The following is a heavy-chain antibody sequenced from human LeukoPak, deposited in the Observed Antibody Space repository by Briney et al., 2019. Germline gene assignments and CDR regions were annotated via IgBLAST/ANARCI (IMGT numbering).Heavy chain of an antibody. Sequence: RASVKVSCKASGYTFINYAINWGRQAPGQRLEWLGWINAGSGNTKYSQKFQGRVTITRDTSASTAYLELSSLRPEDTAVYYCARGPRAAADDYWGQGTLVTVSS. CDR1: GYTFINYA. V-gene: IGHV1-3*01. D-gene: IGHD6-13*01. CDR3: ARGPRAAADDY. CDR2: INAGSGNT. J-gene: IGHJ4*02.